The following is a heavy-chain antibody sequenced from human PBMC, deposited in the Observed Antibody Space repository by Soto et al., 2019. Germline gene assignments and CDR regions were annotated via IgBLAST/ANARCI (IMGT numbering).Heavy chain of an antibody. CDR3: ARIMKLYYYDSSGYYPTVDY. CDR1: GFSLSNARMG. Sequence: SGPTLVNPTETLTLTCTVSGFSLSNARMGVSWIRQPPGKALEWLAHIFSNDEKSYSTSLKSRLTISKDTSKSQVVLTMTNMDPVDTATYYCARIMKLYYYDSSGYYPTVDYWGQGTRVTVAS. D-gene: IGHD3-22*01. J-gene: IGHJ4*02. V-gene: IGHV2-26*01. CDR2: IFSNDEK.